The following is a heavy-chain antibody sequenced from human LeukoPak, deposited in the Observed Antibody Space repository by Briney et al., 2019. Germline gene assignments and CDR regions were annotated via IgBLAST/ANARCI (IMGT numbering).Heavy chain of an antibody. CDR2: ISGSGGST. V-gene: IGHV3-23*01. CDR3: AKDRIRIGLVDY. Sequence: GGSLRLSCAASGFTFSSYAMSWVRQSPGKGLEWVPAISGSGGSTYYADPVKGRFTISRDNSKNTLYLQMNSLRAEDTAVYYCAKDRIRIGLVDYWGQGTLVTVSS. CDR1: GFTFSSYA. J-gene: IGHJ4*02. D-gene: IGHD2-15*01.